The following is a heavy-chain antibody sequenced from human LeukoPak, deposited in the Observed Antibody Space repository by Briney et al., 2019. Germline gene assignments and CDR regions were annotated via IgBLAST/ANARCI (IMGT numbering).Heavy chain of an antibody. CDR1: GFTFSNYA. CDR3: AKDPIIAVAGTSGLSY. CDR2: ISGSGGST. D-gene: IGHD6-19*01. J-gene: IGHJ4*02. Sequence: GGSLRLSCAASGFTFSNYAMSWVRQAPGKGLEWVSAISGSGGSTYYADSVKGRFTISRDNSKNTLYLQMNSLRAEDTAVYYCAKDPIIAVAGTSGLSYWGQGTLVTVSS. V-gene: IGHV3-23*01.